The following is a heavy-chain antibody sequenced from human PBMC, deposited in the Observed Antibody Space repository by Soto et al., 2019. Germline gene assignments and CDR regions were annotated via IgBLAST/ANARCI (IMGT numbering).Heavy chain of an antibody. CDR2: IYYSGST. D-gene: IGHD3-10*02. J-gene: IGHJ6*02. V-gene: IGHV4-31*03. Sequence: QVQLQESGPGLVKPSQTLSLTCTVSGGSISSGGYYWSWIRQHPGKGLEWIGYIYYSGSTYYNPSLKSRVTSAVGTPNNPFALKLGSVTASASVVYYCARVFVFGGMDVWGQGTMVTVSS. CDR3: ARVFVFGGMDV. CDR1: GGSISSGGYY.